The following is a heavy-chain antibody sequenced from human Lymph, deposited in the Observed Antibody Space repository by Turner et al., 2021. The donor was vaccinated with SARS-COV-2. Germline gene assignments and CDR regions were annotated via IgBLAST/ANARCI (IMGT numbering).Heavy chain of an antibody. CDR1: VFTSRSYA. Sequence: QVLLVESGGGVVQPGRSLRLSCAASVFTSRSYAMHWVRQAPGKGLEWVAFISYDGSDKYYADSVKGRFTFSRDNSKNTLYLQMNSLRAEDTAVYYCARDRDSSGWVDYWGQGTLVTVSS. CDR3: ARDRDSSGWVDY. D-gene: IGHD3-22*01. V-gene: IGHV3-30*04. J-gene: IGHJ4*02. CDR2: ISYDGSDK.